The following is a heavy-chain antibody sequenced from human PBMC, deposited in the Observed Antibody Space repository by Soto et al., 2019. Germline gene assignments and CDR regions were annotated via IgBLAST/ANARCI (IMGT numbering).Heavy chain of an antibody. CDR1: GYTFVNYE. CDR2: MNPHSGDT. CDR3: ARQQAMDY. Sequence: QVQLVQSGAEVKKPGASVKVSCKASGYTFVNYEINWVRQATGQGLEWLGWMNPHSGDTFYAQNFQGRVTMTRNTSITTAYMELNSLPSEDTAVYYCARQQAMDYWGQGTLVTVSS. J-gene: IGHJ4*02. V-gene: IGHV1-8*01.